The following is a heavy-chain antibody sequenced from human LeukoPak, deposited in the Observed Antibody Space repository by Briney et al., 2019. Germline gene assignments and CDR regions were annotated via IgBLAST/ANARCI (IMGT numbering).Heavy chain of an antibody. CDR1: GFTISSNY. D-gene: IGHD6-19*01. V-gene: IGHV3-66*01. Sequence: GSLRLSCAASGFTISSNYMSWVRQAPGKGLEWVSVIYSGGSTYYADSVKGRFTISRDNSKNTLYLQMNSLRAEDTAVYYCARDSVAVAGYHTNAFDIWGQGTMVTVSS. CDR3: ARDSVAVAGYHTNAFDI. J-gene: IGHJ3*02. CDR2: IYSGGST.